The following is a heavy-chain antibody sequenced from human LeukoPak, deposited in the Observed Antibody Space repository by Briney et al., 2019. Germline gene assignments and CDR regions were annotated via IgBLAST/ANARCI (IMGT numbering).Heavy chain of an antibody. CDR1: GGSISSYY. CDR3: ASIDATSNIVGATTAFDY. CDR2: IYTSGST. D-gene: IGHD1-26*01. J-gene: IGHJ4*02. Sequence: PSETLSLTCTVSGGSISSYYWSWIRQPAGKGLEWIGRIYTSGSTNYNPSLKSRVTISVDTSKNQFSLKLSSVTAADTAVYYCASIDATSNIVGATTAFDYWGQGTLVTVSS. V-gene: IGHV4-4*07.